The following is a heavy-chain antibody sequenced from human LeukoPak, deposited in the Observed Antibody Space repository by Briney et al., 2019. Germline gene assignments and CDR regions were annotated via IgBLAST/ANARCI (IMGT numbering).Heavy chain of an antibody. Sequence: SETLSLTCAVYGGSFSGYYWSWIRQPPGKGLEWIGEINHSGSTNYNPSLKSRVTISVDTSKNQFSLKLSSVTAADTAVYYRARGPVAPVSANNDYWGQGTLVTVSS. CDR2: INHSGST. J-gene: IGHJ4*02. D-gene: IGHD5-12*01. V-gene: IGHV4-34*01. CDR1: GGSFSGYY. CDR3: ARGPVAPVSANNDY.